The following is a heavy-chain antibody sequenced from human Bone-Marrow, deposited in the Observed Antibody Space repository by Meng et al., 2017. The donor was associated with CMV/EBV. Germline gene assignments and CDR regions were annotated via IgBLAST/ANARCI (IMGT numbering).Heavy chain of an antibody. CDR1: GGSFSGYY. J-gene: IGHJ5*02. V-gene: IGHV4-34*01. CDR3: ARDASYCSSTSCYMGRYNWFDP. Sequence: SETLSLTCAVYGGSFSGYYWSWIRQPPGKGLEWIGEINHSGSTNYNPSLKSRVTISVDTSKNQFSLKLSSVTAADTAVYYCARDASYCSSTSCYMGRYNWFDPWGQGTLVTVSS. D-gene: IGHD2-2*02. CDR2: INHSGST.